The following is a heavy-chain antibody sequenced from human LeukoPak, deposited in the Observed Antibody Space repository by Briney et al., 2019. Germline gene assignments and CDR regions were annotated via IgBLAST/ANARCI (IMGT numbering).Heavy chain of an antibody. CDR2: IYYSGST. V-gene: IGHV4-59*08. Sequence: SETLSLTCTVSGGSISSSYWSWIRQPPGKGLEWIGYIYYSGSTNYNPSLKSRVSTSVDTSNNHFSLRLTSLTAADTAIYYCARHRVASAYSSFDYWGQGTLVTVSS. D-gene: IGHD2-15*01. CDR1: GGSISSSY. CDR3: ARHRVASAYSSFDY. J-gene: IGHJ4*02.